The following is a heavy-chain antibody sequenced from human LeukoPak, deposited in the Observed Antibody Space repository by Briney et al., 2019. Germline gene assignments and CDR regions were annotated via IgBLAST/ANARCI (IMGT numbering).Heavy chain of an antibody. CDR1: GFTFSSYG. D-gene: IGHD4-17*01. CDR2: IRYDGSNK. CDR3: AINNGDHGAFDI. Sequence: GGSLRPPCAASGFTFSSYGMHWVRQAPGKGLEWVAFIRYDGSNKYYADSVKGRFTISRDNSKNTLYLQMNSLRAEDTAVYYCAINNGDHGAFDIWGQGTMVTVSS. V-gene: IGHV3-30*02. J-gene: IGHJ3*02.